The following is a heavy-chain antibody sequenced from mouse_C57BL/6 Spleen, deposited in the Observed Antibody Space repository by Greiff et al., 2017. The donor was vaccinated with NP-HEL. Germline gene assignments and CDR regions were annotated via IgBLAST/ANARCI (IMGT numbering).Heavy chain of an antibody. D-gene: IGHD1-1*01. CDR1: GYTFTSYW. CDR2: IDPSDSYT. J-gene: IGHJ2*01. Sequence: QVQLKQSGAELVMPGASVKLSCKASGYTFTSYWMHWVKQRPGQGLEWIGEIDPSDSYTNYNQKFKGKSTLTVDKSSSTAYMQLSSLTSEDSAVYYCARGDYGSSYPYYFDYWGQGTTLTVSS. CDR3: ARGDYGSSYPYYFDY. V-gene: IGHV1-69*01.